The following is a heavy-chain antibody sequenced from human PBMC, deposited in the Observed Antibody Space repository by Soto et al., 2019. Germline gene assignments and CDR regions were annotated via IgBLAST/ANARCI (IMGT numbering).Heavy chain of an antibody. Sequence: GGSLRLSCAASGFTFSSYGMHWVRQAPGKGLEWVAVIWYDGSNKYYADSVKGRFTISRDNSKNTLYLQMNSLRAEDTAVYYCARGDYGDYVDYYGMDVWGQGTTVTVSS. V-gene: IGHV3-33*01. CDR1: GFTFSSYG. CDR2: IWYDGSNK. D-gene: IGHD4-17*01. CDR3: ARGDYGDYVDYYGMDV. J-gene: IGHJ6*02.